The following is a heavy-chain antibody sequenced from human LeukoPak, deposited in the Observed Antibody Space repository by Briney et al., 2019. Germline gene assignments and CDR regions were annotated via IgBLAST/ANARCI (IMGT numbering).Heavy chain of an antibody. CDR2: ISSSRSII. V-gene: IGHV3-11*04. Sequence: GGSLRLSCAASGFTFTDYYMSWIRQAPGKGLEWVSYISSSRSIINYADSVKGRFTISRDNAKESLYLQMNSLRAEDTAVYYCARSLDYNDAFDIWGQGTMVTVSS. J-gene: IGHJ3*02. CDR1: GFTFTDYY. D-gene: IGHD4-11*01. CDR3: ARSLDYNDAFDI.